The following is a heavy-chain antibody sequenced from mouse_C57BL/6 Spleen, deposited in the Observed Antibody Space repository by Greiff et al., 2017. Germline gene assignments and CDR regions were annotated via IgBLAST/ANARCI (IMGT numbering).Heavy chain of an antibody. CDR2: ISSGRSTI. CDR3: ARMVTHYYAMYY. CDR1: GFTFSDYG. D-gene: IGHD2-3*01. J-gene: IGHJ4*01. Sequence: EVQVVESGGGLVKPGGSLKLSCAASGFTFSDYGMHWVRQAPEKGLEWVAYISSGRSTIDYADTVKGRFTISRDNAKNTLFLQMTSLRSEDTAMYYCARMVTHYYAMYYWGQGTSVTVSS. V-gene: IGHV5-17*01.